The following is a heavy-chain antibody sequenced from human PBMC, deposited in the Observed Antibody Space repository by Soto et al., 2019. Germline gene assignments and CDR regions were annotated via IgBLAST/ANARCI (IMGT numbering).Heavy chain of an antibody. J-gene: IGHJ4*02. V-gene: IGHV5-10-1*01. CDR1: GYSFTSYW. Sequence: GESLKISCKGSGYSFTSYWISWVRQMPGKGLEWMGRIDPSDSYTNYSPSFQGHVTISADKSISTAYLQWSSLKASDPAMYYCARLQIAVADSFDYWGQGTLVTVSS. CDR3: ARLQIAVADSFDY. D-gene: IGHD6-19*01. CDR2: IDPSDSYT.